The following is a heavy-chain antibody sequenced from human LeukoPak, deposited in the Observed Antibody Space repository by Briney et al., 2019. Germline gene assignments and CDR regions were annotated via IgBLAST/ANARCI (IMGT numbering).Heavy chain of an antibody. D-gene: IGHD1-1*01. CDR2: IYLGDSDT. Sequence: GESLKISCKGSGYRFTSYWIGWVRQMPGKGLECMGIIYLGDSDTRYSPSFQGQVTISGDKSISTAYLQWSSLEASDTAMYYCARYRTSDAFDIWGQGTMVTVSS. CDR1: GYRFTSYW. CDR3: ARYRTSDAFDI. V-gene: IGHV5-51*01. J-gene: IGHJ3*02.